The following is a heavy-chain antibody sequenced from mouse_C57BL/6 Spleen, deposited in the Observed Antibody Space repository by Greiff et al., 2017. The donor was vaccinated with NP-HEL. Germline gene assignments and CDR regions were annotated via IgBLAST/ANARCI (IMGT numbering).Heavy chain of an antibody. CDR1: GYSITSGYY. J-gene: IGHJ4*01. CDR3: AIYYGSSYKAMDY. CDR2: ISYDGSN. D-gene: IGHD1-1*01. V-gene: IGHV3-6*01. Sequence: DVKLQESGPGLVKPSQSLSLTCSVTGYSITSGYYWNWIRQFPGNKLEWMGYISYDGSNNYNPSLKNRISITRDTSKNQFFLKLNSVTTEDTATYYCAIYYGSSYKAMDYWGQGTSVTVSS.